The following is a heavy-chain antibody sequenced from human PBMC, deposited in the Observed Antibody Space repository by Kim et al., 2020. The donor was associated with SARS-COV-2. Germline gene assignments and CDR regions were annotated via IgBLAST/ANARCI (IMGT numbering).Heavy chain of an antibody. CDR1: GYTFTNHD. D-gene: IGHD2-8*01. J-gene: IGHJ3*01. CDR3: ARERCTNGVCSDAFDV. V-gene: IGHV1-8*01. Sequence: ASVKVSCKTSGYTFTNHDINWVRQAAGQGLEYMGWMNPNTGKADYAQKFQGRLTMTRDTSISTAYMELSGLTSEDTTIYYCARERCTNGVCSDAFDVWGQGTVITVSS. CDR2: MNPNTGKA.